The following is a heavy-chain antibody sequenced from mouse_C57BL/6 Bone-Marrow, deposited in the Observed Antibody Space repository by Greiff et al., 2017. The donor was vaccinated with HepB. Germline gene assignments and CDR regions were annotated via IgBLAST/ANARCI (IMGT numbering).Heavy chain of an antibody. Sequence: QVQLQQSGAELARPGASVKLSCKASGYTFTSYGISWVKQRTGQGLEWIGEIYPRSGNTYYNEKFKGKATLTADKSSSTAYMELRSLTSEDSAVYFCARHGYSFAYWGQGTLGTVSA. D-gene: IGHD2-3*01. V-gene: IGHV1-81*01. CDR1: GYTFTSYG. CDR3: ARHGYSFAY. CDR2: IYPRSGNT. J-gene: IGHJ3*01.